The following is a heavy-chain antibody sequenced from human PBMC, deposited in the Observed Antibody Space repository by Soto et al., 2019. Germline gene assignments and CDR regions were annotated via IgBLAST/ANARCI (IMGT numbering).Heavy chain of an antibody. CDR3: ARRYGGGFDY. J-gene: IGHJ4*02. V-gene: IGHV4-59*08. CDR2: IYYSGST. CDR1: GGSISGYY. Sequence: PSETLSLTCIVSGGSISGYYWSWIRRPPGKGLEWIGYIYYSGSTNYNPSLKSRVTMSVDTSKNQFSLKLSSVTAADTAVYYCARRYGGGFDYWGPGTLVTVSS. D-gene: IGHD3-10*01.